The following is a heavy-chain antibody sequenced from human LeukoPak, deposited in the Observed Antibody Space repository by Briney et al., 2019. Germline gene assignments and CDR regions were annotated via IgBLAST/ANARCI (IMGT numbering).Heavy chain of an antibody. J-gene: IGHJ2*01. V-gene: IGHV3-30-3*01. CDR3: ARAIAVAGTAHWYFDL. Sequence: PGGSLRLSCAASGFTFSSYAMHWVRQAPGKGLEWVAVISYDGSNKYYADSVKGRFTISRDNSKNTLYLQMNSLRAEDTAVYYCARAIAVAGTAHWYFDLWGRGTLVTVSS. CDR1: GFTFSSYA. CDR2: ISYDGSNK. D-gene: IGHD6-19*01.